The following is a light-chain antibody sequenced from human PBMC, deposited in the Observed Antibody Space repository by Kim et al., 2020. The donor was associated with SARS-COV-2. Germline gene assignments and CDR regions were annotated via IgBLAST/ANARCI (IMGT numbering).Light chain of an antibody. J-gene: IGLJ1*01. CDR2: EIS. V-gene: IGLV2-23*02. CDR3: CSYAGSSTFV. Sequence: GQSITISCTGTSRDVGNYNLVSWYQQHPGKAPKLMIYEISKRPSGVSNRFSGSKFGNTASLTISGLQAEDEADYYCCSYAGSSTFVFGTGTKVTVL. CDR1: SRDVGNYNL.